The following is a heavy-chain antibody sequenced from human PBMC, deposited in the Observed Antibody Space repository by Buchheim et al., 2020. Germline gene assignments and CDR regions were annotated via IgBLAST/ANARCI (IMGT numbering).Heavy chain of an antibody. CDR1: GFTVSSNY. D-gene: IGHD6-19*01. Sequence: EVQLLESGGGLVQPGGSLRLSCAASGFTVSSNYMSWVRQAPGKGLEWVSVIYSGGSTYYADSVKGRFTISRDNSKNTLYLQMNSLRAEDTAVYYCARSNLQIGYSSGWYPNYYYYYGMDVWGQGTT. CDR3: ARSNLQIGYSSGWYPNYYYYYGMDV. CDR2: IYSGGST. V-gene: IGHV3-66*02. J-gene: IGHJ6*02.